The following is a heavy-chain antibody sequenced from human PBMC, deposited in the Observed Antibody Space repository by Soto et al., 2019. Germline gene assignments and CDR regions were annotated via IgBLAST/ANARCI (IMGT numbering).Heavy chain of an antibody. J-gene: IGHJ6*03. V-gene: IGHV6-1*01. D-gene: IGHD2-2*01. CDR2: TYYRSKWYN. CDR1: GDSVSSNSAA. Sequence: SQTLSLTCAISGDSVSSNSAAWNWIRQSPSRGLEWLGRTYYRSKWYNDYAVSVKSRITINPDTSKNQFSLQLDSVTPEDTAVYYCARATRYCSSTSCYNYYYYYMDVWGKGTTVTVS. CDR3: ARATRYCSSTSCYNYYYYYMDV.